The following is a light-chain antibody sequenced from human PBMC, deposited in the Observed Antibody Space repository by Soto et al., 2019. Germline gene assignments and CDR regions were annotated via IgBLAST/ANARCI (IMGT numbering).Light chain of an antibody. CDR3: QQRSNWPAVT. Sequence: EIVLTQSPATLSLSPGERATLSCRASQSVSSYLAWYQQKPGQAPRLLIYDASNRATGIPARFSGSGSGTDFTLTIISLEPEDFAVYYCQQRSNWPAVTFGPGTKVDIK. V-gene: IGKV3-11*01. J-gene: IGKJ3*01. CDR2: DAS. CDR1: QSVSSY.